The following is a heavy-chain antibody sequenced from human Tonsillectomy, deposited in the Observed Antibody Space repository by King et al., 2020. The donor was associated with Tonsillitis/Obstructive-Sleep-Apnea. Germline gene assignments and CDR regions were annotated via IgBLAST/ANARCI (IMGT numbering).Heavy chain of an antibody. CDR2: INPTSGGT. CDR1: GYIFIGYY. D-gene: IGHD6-6*01. V-gene: IGHV1-2*02. J-gene: IGHJ6*02. Sequence: QLVQSWAEVKKPGASVKVSCKASGYIFIGYYMHWVRQAPGQGLEWRGWINPTSGGTIYAQKFQGRVTMTRDTSISTAYMELSMLDSDDTALYFCTREMFRKSSWGGCDVWGQGTTVTVSS. CDR3: TREMFRKSSWGGCDV.